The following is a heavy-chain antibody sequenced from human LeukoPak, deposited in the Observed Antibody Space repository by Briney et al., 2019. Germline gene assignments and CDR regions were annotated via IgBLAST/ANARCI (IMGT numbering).Heavy chain of an antibody. CDR1: GFTFSSYS. CDR3: ASLIFGGDDY. V-gene: IGHV3-21*01. J-gene: IGHJ4*02. CDR2: ISSSSSYI. D-gene: IGHD3-10*01. Sequence: GGSLRLSCAASGFTFSSYSMYWVRQAPGKGLEWVSSISSSSSYIYYADSVKGRFTISRDNAKNSLYLQMNSLRAEDTAVYYCASLIFGGDDYWGQGTLVTVSS.